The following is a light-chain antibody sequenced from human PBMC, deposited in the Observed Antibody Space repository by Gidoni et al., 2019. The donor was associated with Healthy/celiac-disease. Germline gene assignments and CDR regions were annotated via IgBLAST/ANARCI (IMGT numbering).Light chain of an antibody. CDR3: QQYNSYSWM. CDR2: KAS. CDR1: QSISSW. Sequence: DIQMTQSPSTLSASVGDRVTITCRASQSISSWLAWYQQKPGKAPKLLIYKASSLESGVPSRCSGSGSGTEVNLTISSLQPDDFATYYCQQYNSYSWMFGQGTKVEIK. V-gene: IGKV1-5*03. J-gene: IGKJ1*01.